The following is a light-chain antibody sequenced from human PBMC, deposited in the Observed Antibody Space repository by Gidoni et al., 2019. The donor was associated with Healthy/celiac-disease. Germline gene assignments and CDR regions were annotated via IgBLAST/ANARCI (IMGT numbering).Light chain of an antibody. CDR2: DVS. CDR1: SSDLRGYNY. Sequence: QSVLTHPASVSGSPGQSVTISCTGTSSDLRGYNYVAWYQQHPGKAPKLMIYDVSNRPSGVSNRFSGSKSGNTASLTISGLQAEDEADYYCSSYTSSSTVVFGGGTKLTVL. J-gene: IGLJ2*01. V-gene: IGLV2-14*03. CDR3: SSYTSSSTVV.